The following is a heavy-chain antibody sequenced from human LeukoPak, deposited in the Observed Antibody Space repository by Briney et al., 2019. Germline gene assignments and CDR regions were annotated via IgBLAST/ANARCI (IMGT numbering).Heavy chain of an antibody. V-gene: IGHV1-18*04. J-gene: IGHJ5*02. D-gene: IGHD3-9*01. Sequence: ASVKVSCKASGYTFTSYGISWVRQAPGQGLEWMGWIGAYNGNTNYAQKLQGRVTMTTDTSTSTAYMELRSLRSDDTAVYYCARDPVLRYFDWLSTNWFDPWGQGTLVTVSS. CDR2: IGAYNGNT. CDR3: ARDPVLRYFDWLSTNWFDP. CDR1: GYTFTSYG.